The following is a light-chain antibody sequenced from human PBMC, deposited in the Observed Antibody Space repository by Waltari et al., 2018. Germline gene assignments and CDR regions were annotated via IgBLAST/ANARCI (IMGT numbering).Light chain of an antibody. V-gene: IGLV2-23*02. CDR1: SSDFGNYNL. Sequence: QSALTQPASVSGPPGQSITISCTGTSSDFGNYNLVSWYQRHPGKPPKLIIYEVTKRPSDISNHFSDSQSGNTASLTASGLQAEDEADYFCCSYADSNTWVFGGGTRLTVL. CDR2: EVT. CDR3: CSYADSNTWV. J-gene: IGLJ3*02.